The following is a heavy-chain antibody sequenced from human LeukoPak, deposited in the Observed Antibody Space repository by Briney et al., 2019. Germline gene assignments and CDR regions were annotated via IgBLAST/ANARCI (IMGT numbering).Heavy chain of an antibody. Sequence: PGGSLRLSCAASGFIFNSYGMQWVRQAPDKALEWVAFIRFDGSNQYYADSVKGRFTISRDNSKNTLSLQMNSLRVEDTAMYYCAGLSSTTFSPSDLWGQGTLVTVSS. V-gene: IGHV3-30*02. CDR3: AGLSSTTFSPSDL. CDR2: IRFDGSNQ. CDR1: GFIFNSYG. D-gene: IGHD2/OR15-2a*01. J-gene: IGHJ4*02.